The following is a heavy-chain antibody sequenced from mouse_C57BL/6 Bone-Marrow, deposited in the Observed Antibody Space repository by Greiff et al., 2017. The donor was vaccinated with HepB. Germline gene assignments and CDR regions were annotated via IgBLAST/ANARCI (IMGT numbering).Heavy chain of an antibody. CDR3: ARIQLGRHYYAMEY. CDR1: GFTFSSYA. Sequence: EVHLVESGGGLVKPGGSLKLSCAASGFTFSSYAMSWVRQTPEKRLEWVATISDGGSYTYYPDNVKGRFTISRDNAKNNLYLQMSHLKSEDTAMYYCARIQLGRHYYAMEYWGQGTSVTVSS. V-gene: IGHV5-4*01. J-gene: IGHJ4*01. CDR2: ISDGGSYT. D-gene: IGHD4-1*02.